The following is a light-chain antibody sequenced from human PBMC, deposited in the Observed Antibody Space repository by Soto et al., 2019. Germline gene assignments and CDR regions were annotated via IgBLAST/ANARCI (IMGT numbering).Light chain of an antibody. CDR1: QSVSSSY. V-gene: IGKV3-20*01. CDR2: GAS. Sequence: EIVLTQSPGTLSLSPGERATLSCRASQSVSSSYLAWYQQKPGQAPRLLIYGASSRATGIPDRFSGSGSGTDLTLTISRQEPEAFAVYYCQQYGSSPGTFGQGTKVEIK. J-gene: IGKJ1*01. CDR3: QQYGSSPGT.